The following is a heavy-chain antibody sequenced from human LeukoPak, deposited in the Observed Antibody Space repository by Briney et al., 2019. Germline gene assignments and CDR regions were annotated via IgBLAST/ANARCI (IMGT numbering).Heavy chain of an antibody. D-gene: IGHD3-9*01. Sequence: GGSLRLSCAASGFTFSTYAMSWVRQAPGKGLQWVSLIGGSDGRTRYADSVKGRFTISRDNSKNTLYLEMNSLRAEDTAVYYCARDLWYYDILTGYYLDYWGQGTLVTVSS. CDR1: GFTFSTYA. V-gene: IGHV3-23*01. CDR2: IGGSDGRT. CDR3: ARDLWYYDILTGYYLDY. J-gene: IGHJ4*02.